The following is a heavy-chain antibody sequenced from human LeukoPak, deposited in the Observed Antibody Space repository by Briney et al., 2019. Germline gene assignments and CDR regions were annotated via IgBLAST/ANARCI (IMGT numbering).Heavy chain of an antibody. CDR1: GFAFSTYA. CDR2: ISSSSSYI. V-gene: IGHV3-21*01. CDR3: ARDSRSEGYFDY. J-gene: IGHJ4*02. Sequence: PGGSLRLSCAASGFAFSTYAMSWVRQAPGKGLEWVSSISSSSSYIYYADSVKGRFTISRDNAKNSLYLQMNSLRAEDTAVYYCARDSRSEGYFDYWGQGTLVTVSS.